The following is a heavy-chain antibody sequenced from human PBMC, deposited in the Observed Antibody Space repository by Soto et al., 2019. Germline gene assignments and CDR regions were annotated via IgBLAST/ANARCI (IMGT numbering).Heavy chain of an antibody. CDR2: ISSSSTI. CDR1: GFTFSTYS. CDR3: AKYQPMTQPRPYFDY. Sequence: PGGSLRLSCAASGFTFSTYSMNWVRQAPGKGLEWVSYISSSSTIFYTDSVKGRFTVSRDNAKNSLYLQMNSLRAEDTAIYYCAKYQPMTQPRPYFDYWGQGTLVTVSS. J-gene: IGHJ4*02. D-gene: IGHD3-22*01. V-gene: IGHV3-48*01.